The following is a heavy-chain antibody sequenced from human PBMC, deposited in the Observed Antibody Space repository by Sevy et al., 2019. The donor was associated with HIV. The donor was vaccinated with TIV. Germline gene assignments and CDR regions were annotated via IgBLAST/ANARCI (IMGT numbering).Heavy chain of an antibody. CDR3: ARLRWDLVVVPGATPGCYFDQ. CDR1: GDSINTYY. D-gene: IGHD2-2*01. J-gene: IGHJ4*02. Sequence: GSLRLSCTVSGDSINTYYWSWIRQPPGKGLEWIGYVSTSGSTNYNPSLKSRGTISLDTSRNQVSLKVTSVTAADAAVYYCARLRWDLVVVPGATPGCYFDQWGQGTLVTVSS. V-gene: IGHV4-4*08. CDR2: VSTSGST.